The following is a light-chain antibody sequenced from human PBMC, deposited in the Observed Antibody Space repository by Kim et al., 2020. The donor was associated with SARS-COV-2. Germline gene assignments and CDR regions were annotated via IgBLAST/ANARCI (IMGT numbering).Light chain of an antibody. J-gene: IGKJ5*01. CDR1: QRISTY. V-gene: IGKV1-39*01. CDR3: QQSYNTPPIT. CDR2: AAS. Sequence: SVGERVTSTCRASQRISTYLNWYQQKPGKAPNRLIYAASSLQGGVPSRFSGSGSGTDFTLTISSLQPEDFATYYCQQSYNTPPITFGQGTRLEIK.